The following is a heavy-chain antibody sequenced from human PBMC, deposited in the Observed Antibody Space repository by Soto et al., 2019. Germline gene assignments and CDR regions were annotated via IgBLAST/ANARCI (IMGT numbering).Heavy chain of an antibody. V-gene: IGHV1-2*04. Sequence: ASVRVSCKASGYAFTGYYMHWVRQAPGQGLEWMGWINPNSGGTNYAQKFQGWVTMTRDTSISTAYMELSRLRADDTAVYYCARDRGGNPIAAAGTRSNWFVTWGQG. D-gene: IGHD6-13*01. CDR3: ARDRGGNPIAAAGTRSNWFVT. CDR2: INPNSGGT. J-gene: IGHJ5*02. CDR1: GYAFTGYY.